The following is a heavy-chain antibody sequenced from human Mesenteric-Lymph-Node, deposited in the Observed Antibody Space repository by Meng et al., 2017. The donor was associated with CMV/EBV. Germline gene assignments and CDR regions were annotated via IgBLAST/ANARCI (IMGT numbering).Heavy chain of an antibody. CDR1: GGSITTSDYY. V-gene: IGHV4-39*07. J-gene: IGHJ6*02. CDR2: FHFSGSS. Sequence: SETLSLTCTVSGGSITTSDYYWGWIRQPPGKGLEWMRSFHFSGSSYYNPSLKSRVTISVDTSKNQFSLKLNSVTAADTAVYYGARLVGQQLTTYYNDGMDVWGQGTTVTVSS. CDR3: ARLVGQQLTTYYNDGMDV. D-gene: IGHD6-13*01.